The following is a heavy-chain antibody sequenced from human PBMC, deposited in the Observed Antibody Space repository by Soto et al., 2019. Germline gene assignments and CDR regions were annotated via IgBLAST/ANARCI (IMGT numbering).Heavy chain of an antibody. Sequence: GRSLRLACTCSGFTFVDYSMSWVRQAPGKGLEWVGFIKSKAYGETKEYAASVKDRFTISRDDSKSIAYLQMNSLKIEDTAVYYCTRGPPSWFDLWGQGTLVTVSS. CDR2: IKSKAYGETK. CDR3: TRGPPSWFDL. J-gene: IGHJ5*02. V-gene: IGHV3-49*04. CDR1: GFTFVDYS.